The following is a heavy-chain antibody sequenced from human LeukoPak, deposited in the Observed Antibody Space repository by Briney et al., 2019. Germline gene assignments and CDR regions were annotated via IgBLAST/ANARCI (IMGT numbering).Heavy chain of an antibody. J-gene: IGHJ3*02. V-gene: IGHV4-4*02. Sequence: PSETQSLTCAVSGGSISSSNWWSWVRQPPGKGLEWIGEIYHSGSTNYNPSLKSRVTISVDKSKNQFSLKLSSVTAADTAVYYCARDADYDSSGNDAFDIWGQGTVDTVSS. CDR3: ARDADYDSSGNDAFDI. CDR1: GGSISSSNW. CDR2: IYHSGST. D-gene: IGHD3-22*01.